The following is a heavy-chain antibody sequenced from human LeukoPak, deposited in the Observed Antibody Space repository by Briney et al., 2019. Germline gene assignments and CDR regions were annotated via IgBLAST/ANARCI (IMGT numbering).Heavy chain of an antibody. V-gene: IGHV3-48*03. D-gene: IGHD3-22*01. J-gene: IGHJ6*02. CDR1: GFGFGQYE. CDR3: AKDFPQYYEVPHGMDV. Sequence: PGGSLRLSCAASGFGFGQYEMNWVRQAPGKGLEWIAYISVRAATIYYGDSVEGRFTISRDDAKNSLYLQMNGLRVEDTAIYYCAKDFPQYYEVPHGMDVWGQGTTVTV. CDR2: ISVRAATI.